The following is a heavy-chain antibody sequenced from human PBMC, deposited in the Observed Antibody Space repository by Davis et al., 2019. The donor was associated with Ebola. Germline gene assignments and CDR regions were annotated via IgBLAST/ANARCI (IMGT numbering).Heavy chain of an antibody. CDR1: GFTFSRSA. Sequence: AGSLTLSCAASGFTFSRSAMHWVRQASGNGLEWVARIRSKANSYATAYAASVKGRFTISRDDSKNTAYLQMNSLKTEDTAVYYCTFLYSSGSNYWGQGTLVTVSS. D-gene: IGHD6-19*01. J-gene: IGHJ4*02. CDR3: TFLYSSGSNY. CDR2: IRSKANSYAT. V-gene: IGHV3-73*01.